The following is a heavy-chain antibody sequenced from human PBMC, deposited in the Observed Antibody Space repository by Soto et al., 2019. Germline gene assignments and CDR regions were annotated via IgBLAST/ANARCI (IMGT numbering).Heavy chain of an antibody. CDR1: GFTFSDYT. V-gene: IGHV3-23*01. Sequence: EVQLLQSGGGLVQPGGSLTLSCAASGFTFSDYTMSWVRQAPGKVLESIPTILADYKTYYTDSVRGRFTISRDNSKNTLYLEMNSLRAEDTAVYYCARRTNGYFAYWGQGALVTVSS. CDR2: ILADYKT. J-gene: IGHJ4*02. D-gene: IGHD2-8*01. CDR3: ARRTNGYFAY.